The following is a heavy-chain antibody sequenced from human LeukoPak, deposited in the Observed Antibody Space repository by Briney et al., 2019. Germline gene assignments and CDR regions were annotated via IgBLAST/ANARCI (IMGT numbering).Heavy chain of an antibody. Sequence: SETLSLTCTVSGGSISSYYWSWIRQPAGKGLEWIGRIYTSGSTNYNPSLKSRVTISVDTSKNQFSLKLSSVTAADTAVYYCASVMTTVTTFDYWGQGTLVTVSS. V-gene: IGHV4-4*07. D-gene: IGHD4-17*01. J-gene: IGHJ4*02. CDR2: IYTSGST. CDR1: GGSISSYY. CDR3: ASVMTTVTTFDY.